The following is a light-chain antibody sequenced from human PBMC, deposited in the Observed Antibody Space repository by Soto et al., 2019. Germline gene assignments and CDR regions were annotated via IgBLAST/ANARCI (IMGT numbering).Light chain of an antibody. J-gene: IGKJ1*01. Sequence: EIVLTQSPVTLSLSPGERATLSCRASQSVSSRYFAWYQQKPGQAPRLLIYAASSRAAGIPDRISGSGSGTDFSLTISRLEPEDFAVYYCHQYASSRTFGPGTKVE. V-gene: IGKV3-20*01. CDR3: HQYASSRT. CDR1: QSVSSRY. CDR2: AAS.